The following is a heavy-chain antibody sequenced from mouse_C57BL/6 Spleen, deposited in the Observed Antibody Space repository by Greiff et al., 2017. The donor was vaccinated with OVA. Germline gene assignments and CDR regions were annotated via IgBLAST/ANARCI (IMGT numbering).Heavy chain of an antibody. D-gene: IGHD1-1*01. CDR2: IRLKSDNYAT. J-gene: IGHJ1*03. Sequence: EVKLQESGGGLVQPGGSMKLSCVASGFTFSNYWMNWVRQSPEKGLEWVAQIRLKSDNYATHYAESVKGRFTISRDDSKSSVYLQMNNLRAEDTGIYYCTGGYYYGSSYGYFDVWGTGTTVTVSS. CDR1: GFTFSNYW. V-gene: IGHV6-3*01. CDR3: TGGYYYGSSYGYFDV.